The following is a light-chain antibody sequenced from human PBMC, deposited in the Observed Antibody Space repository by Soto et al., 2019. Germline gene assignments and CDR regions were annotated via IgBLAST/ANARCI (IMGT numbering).Light chain of an antibody. V-gene: IGLV2-8*01. CDR2: EVT. J-gene: IGLJ2*01. CDR3: ASYAGRDNFVV. Sequence: QSVLTQPPSASGSPGQSVTISCTGTSSDVGGYNYVSWYQRHPDRAPKLMIYEVTKRPSGVPDRSSGSKSGNTASLTVSELQAEDEADYYRASYAGRDNFVVFGGGTKLTVL. CDR1: SSDVGGYNY.